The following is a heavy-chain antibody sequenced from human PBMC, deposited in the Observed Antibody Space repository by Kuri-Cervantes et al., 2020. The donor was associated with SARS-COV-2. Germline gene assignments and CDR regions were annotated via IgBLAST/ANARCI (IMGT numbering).Heavy chain of an antibody. CDR3: ADPITGTTDYYYYYGMDV. J-gene: IGHJ6*02. D-gene: IGHD1-7*01. CDR1: GFTFTSSA. Sequence: SVKVSCKASGFTFTSSAMQWVRQARGQRLEWIGWIVVGSGNTNYAQKFQERVTITRDMSTSTAYMELSSLRSEDTAVYYCADPITGTTDYYYYYGMDVWGQGTTVTVSS. V-gene: IGHV1-58*02. CDR2: IVVGSGNT.